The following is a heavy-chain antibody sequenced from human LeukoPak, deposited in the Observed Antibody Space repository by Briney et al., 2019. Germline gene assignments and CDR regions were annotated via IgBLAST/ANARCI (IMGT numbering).Heavy chain of an antibody. CDR1: GGTFSSYA. J-gene: IGHJ1*01. D-gene: IGHD3-3*01. Sequence: ASVKVSCKASGGTFSSYAISWVRQAPGQGLEWMGGIIPIFGTANYAQKFQGRVTITADESTSTAYMELSSLRSEDTAVYYCARDGSRVVNPKKYFQHWGQGTRVTVSS. CDR3: ARDGSRVVNPKKYFQH. CDR2: IIPIFGTA. V-gene: IGHV1-69*13.